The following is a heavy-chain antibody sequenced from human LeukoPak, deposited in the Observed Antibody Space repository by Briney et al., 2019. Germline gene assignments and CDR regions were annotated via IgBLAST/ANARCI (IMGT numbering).Heavy chain of an antibody. Sequence: ASVKASCKASGGTFSSYAISWVRQAPGQGLEWMGGIIPIFGTANYAQKFQGRVTITTDESTSTAYMELSSLRSEDTAVYYCASGWLQSSLDYWGQGTLVTVSS. CDR2: IIPIFGTA. CDR3: ASGWLQSSLDY. J-gene: IGHJ4*02. V-gene: IGHV1-69*05. CDR1: GGTFSSYA. D-gene: IGHD5-24*01.